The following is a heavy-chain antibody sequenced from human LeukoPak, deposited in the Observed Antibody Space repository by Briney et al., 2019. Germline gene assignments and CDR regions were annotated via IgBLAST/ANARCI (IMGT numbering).Heavy chain of an antibody. J-gene: IGHJ4*02. CDR1: GFSFSTSGVS. Sequence: TLVKPTQTLTLTCTFSGFSFSTSGVSVGWIRQPPGKALEWLALTYWDDEKRYSPSLKSRLTITKDTSKNQVVLTMTDMDPVDTATYYCAHRSSSWYCFDFWGQGTLVTVSS. V-gene: IGHV2-5*02. D-gene: IGHD6-13*01. CDR3: AHRSSSWYCFDF. CDR2: TYWDDEK.